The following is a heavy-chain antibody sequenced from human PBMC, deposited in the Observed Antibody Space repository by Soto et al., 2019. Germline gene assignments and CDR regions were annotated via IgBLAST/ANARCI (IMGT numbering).Heavy chain of an antibody. CDR3: ARVERGTATTVVDAFDI. Sequence: QVQLQQWGAGLLKPSETLSLTCAVYGGFVSSGSYYWSWIRQPPGKGLEWIGEMSHSGGTHFTPSLKSRVTISVATSKNQFSLTMGSVTAAYTALYYCARVERGTATTVVDAFDIWGPGTMGSVAS. CDR1: GGFVSSGSYY. V-gene: IGHV4-34*01. J-gene: IGHJ3*02. CDR2: MSHSGGT. D-gene: IGHD1-1*01.